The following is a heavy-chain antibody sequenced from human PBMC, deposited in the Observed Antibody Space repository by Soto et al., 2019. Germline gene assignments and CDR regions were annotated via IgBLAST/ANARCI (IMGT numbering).Heavy chain of an antibody. J-gene: IGHJ5*02. CDR2: MNPNSGNT. V-gene: IGHV1-8*01. D-gene: IGHD3-10*01. CDR3: ARAYYYGSGSYSCSNWCDL. CDR1: GYSFTSYD. Sequence: QVQLVQSGAEVKKPGASVKVSCKASGYSFTSYDINWVRQATGQGLEWMGWMNPNSGNTGYAQKFQGSVTMTRNTSISTAYMELRSLRSEDTAVYYCARAYYYGSGSYSCSNWCDLWGQGTLVTVSS.